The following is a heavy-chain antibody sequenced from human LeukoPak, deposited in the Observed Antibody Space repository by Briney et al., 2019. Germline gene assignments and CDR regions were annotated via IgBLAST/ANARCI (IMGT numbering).Heavy chain of an antibody. CDR1: GFTFSSYG. J-gene: IGHJ4*02. CDR2: ISYDGSNK. D-gene: IGHD3-9*01. Sequence: PGRSLRLSCAASGFTFSSYGMHWVRQAPGKGLEWVAVISYDGSNKYYADSVKGRFTISRDNAKNSLYLHLNSLRPEDTAVYYCARGPLTGDERLDYWGPGTLVTASS. CDR3: ARGPLTGDERLDY. V-gene: IGHV3-30*03.